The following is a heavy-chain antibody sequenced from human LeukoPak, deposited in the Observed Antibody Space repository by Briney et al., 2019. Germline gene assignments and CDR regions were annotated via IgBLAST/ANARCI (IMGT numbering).Heavy chain of an antibody. CDR3: ARDRSITGTTSWFDP. J-gene: IGHJ5*02. D-gene: IGHD1-7*01. V-gene: IGHV1-18*01. CDR1: GYTFTSYG. Sequence: ASVKVSCKASGYTFTSYGISWVRQAPGQGLEWMGWISAYNGNTSYAQKLQGRVTMTTDTSTSTAYMELRSLRSDDTAVYYCARDRSITGTTSWFDPWGQGTLVTVSS. CDR2: ISAYNGNT.